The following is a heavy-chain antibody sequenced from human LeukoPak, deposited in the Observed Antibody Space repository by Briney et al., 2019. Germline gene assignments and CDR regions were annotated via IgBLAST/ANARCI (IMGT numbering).Heavy chain of an antibody. CDR1: AYTFTNYG. D-gene: IGHD2-15*01. CDR2: INTYNGNT. CDR3: ARDMLVANDAFDI. J-gene: IGHJ3*02. Sequence: ASVKVSCKASAYTFTNYGISWVRQVPGQGLEWMGWINTYNGNTNYAQKLQGRVTMTTDTSTSKAYMELRSLRSDDTAVYYCARDMLVANDAFDIWGQGTMVTVSS. V-gene: IGHV1-18*01.